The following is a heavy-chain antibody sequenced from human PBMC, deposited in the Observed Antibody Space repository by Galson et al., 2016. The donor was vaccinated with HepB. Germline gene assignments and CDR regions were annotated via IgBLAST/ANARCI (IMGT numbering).Heavy chain of an antibody. J-gene: IGHJ6*02. V-gene: IGHV3-23*01. CDR3: AKPIDRSYGVNYFNYGFDV. CDR2: ISGSGGKA. Sequence: SLRLSCAASGLTFSEYAMTWVRQAPGKGLEWVSGISGSGGKAYYADSVKGRFTVSRDNSKNTLFLQMSTLRAEDTAMYYCAKPIDRSYGVNYFNYGFDVWGQGTTVIVSS. CDR1: GLTFSEYA. D-gene: IGHD3-16*01.